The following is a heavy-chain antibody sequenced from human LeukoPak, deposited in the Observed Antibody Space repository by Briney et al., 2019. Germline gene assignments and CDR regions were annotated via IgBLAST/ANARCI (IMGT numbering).Heavy chain of an antibody. V-gene: IGHV1-69*04. D-gene: IGHD1-26*01. CDR2: IIPILGIA. Sequence: ASVKVSCKASGGTFSSYAISWVRQAPGQGLEWMGRIIPILGIANYAQKFQGRVTITADKSTSTAYMELSSLRSEDTAVYYCARDESGRGAHFDYWGQGTLATVSS. CDR1: GGTFSSYA. J-gene: IGHJ4*02. CDR3: ARDESGRGAHFDY.